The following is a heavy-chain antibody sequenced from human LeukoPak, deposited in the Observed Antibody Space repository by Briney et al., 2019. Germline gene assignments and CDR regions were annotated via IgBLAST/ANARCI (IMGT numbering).Heavy chain of an antibody. V-gene: IGHV3-21*01. D-gene: IGHD3-22*01. CDR3: ARVLGSHYDSSGDADFDY. CDR2: ISSSSSYI. CDR1: GFTFSSYS. Sequence: GGSLRLSCAASGFTFSSYSMNWVRQAPGKGLEWVSSISSSSSYIYYADSVKGRFTISRDNAKNSLYLQMNSLRAEDTAVYYCARVLGSHYDSSGDADFDYWGQGTLVTVSS. J-gene: IGHJ4*02.